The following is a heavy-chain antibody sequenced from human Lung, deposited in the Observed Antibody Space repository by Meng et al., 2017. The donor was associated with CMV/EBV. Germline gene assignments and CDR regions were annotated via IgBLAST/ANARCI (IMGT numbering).Heavy chain of an antibody. D-gene: IGHD2-15*01. CDR3: AKSMLVVNRYYYGMDV. J-gene: IGHJ6*04. CDR1: GFTLSSFW. CDR2: RKQDESEI. V-gene: IGHV3-7*01. Sequence: SLSLXXAASGFTLSSFWMAWVRQAPGEGLEWVGNRKQDESEIQYVGSVKGRFTITRDNAKNSMFLQMNSLRAEDTAVYYCAKSMLVVNRYYYGMDVWGEGTPVTVSS.